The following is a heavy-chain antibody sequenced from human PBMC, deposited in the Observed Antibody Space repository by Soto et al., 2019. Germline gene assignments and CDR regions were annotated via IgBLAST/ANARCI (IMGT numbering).Heavy chain of an antibody. D-gene: IGHD3-22*01. Sequence: WESLKITVKCSGYSFSCYLITWVRQEPGKGLEWMGRIDPSDSQTYYSPSFRGHVTISVTKSITTVFLQWSSLRASDTDMYYCARQIYDSDTGPNFQYYFDSWGQGTPVTVSS. J-gene: IGHJ4*02. CDR3: ARQIYDSDTGPNFQYYFDS. V-gene: IGHV5-10-1*01. CDR1: GYSFSCYL. CDR2: IDPSDSQT.